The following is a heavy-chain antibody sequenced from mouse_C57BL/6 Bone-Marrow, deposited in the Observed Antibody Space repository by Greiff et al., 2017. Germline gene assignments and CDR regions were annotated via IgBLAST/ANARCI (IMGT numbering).Heavy chain of an antibody. CDR1: GFTFSDYG. J-gene: IGHJ3*01. V-gene: IGHV5-15*01. D-gene: IGHD4-1*01. Sequence: EVQGVASGGGLVQPGGSLKLSCAASGFTFSDYGMAWVRQAPRKGPEWVAFISNLAYSIYYADTVTGRFTISRANAKNTLYLEMSSLVSEDTARYYCARHESNWAFAYWGQGTLVTVSA. CDR3: ARHESNWAFAY. CDR2: ISNLAYSI.